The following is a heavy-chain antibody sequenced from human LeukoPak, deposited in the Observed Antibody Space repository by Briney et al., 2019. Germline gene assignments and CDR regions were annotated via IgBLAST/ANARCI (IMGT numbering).Heavy chain of an antibody. CDR1: GFTFSSYW. V-gene: IGHV3-74*01. CDR3: AKDRIYGDGLWDFDY. J-gene: IGHJ4*02. D-gene: IGHD4-17*01. Sequence: GSLRLSCAASGFTFSSYWMHWVRQAPGKGLVWVARINSDGSATSHADSVKGRFTISRDNAKNTLYLQVNSLRAEDTAVYYCAKDRIYGDGLWDFDYWGQGTLVTVSS. CDR2: INSDGSAT.